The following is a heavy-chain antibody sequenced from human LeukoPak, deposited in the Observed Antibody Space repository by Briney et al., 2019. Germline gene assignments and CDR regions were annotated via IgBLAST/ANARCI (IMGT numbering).Heavy chain of an antibody. CDR2: IYYSGST. CDR3: ARSGSYADSSSSGDYYYGMDV. J-gene: IGHJ6*02. CDR1: GGSISSGGYY. Sequence: SQTLSLTCTVSGGSISSGGYYWSWIRQHPGKGLEWIGYIYYSGSTYYNPSLKSRVTISVDTSKNQLSLKLSSVTAADTAVYYCARSGSYADSSSSGDYYYGMDVWGQGTTVTVSS. D-gene: IGHD6-6*01. V-gene: IGHV4-31*03.